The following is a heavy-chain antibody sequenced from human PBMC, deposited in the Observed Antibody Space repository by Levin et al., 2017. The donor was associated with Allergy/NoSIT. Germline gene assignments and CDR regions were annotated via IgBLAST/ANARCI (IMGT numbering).Heavy chain of an antibody. CDR3: AREKQQLVRRTGNWFDP. D-gene: IGHD6-13*01. J-gene: IGHJ5*02. CDR2: IGTAGDT. CDR1: GFTFSSYD. Sequence: GGSLRLSCAASGFTFSSYDMHWVRQATGKGLEWVSAIGTAGDTYYPGSVKGRFTISRENAKNSLYLQMNSLRAGDTAVYYCAREKQQLVRRTGNWFDPWGQGTLVTVSS. V-gene: IGHV3-13*04.